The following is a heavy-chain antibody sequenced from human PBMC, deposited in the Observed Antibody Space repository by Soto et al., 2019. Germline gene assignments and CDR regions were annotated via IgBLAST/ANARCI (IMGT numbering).Heavy chain of an antibody. Sequence: SVKVSCKASGGTFSSYAISWVRQAPGQGLEWMGGIIPIFGTANYAQKFQGRVTITADKSISTAYLQWSSLKASDTAMYYCASHDYYDSSGHYYGMDVWGQGTTVTVSS. D-gene: IGHD3-22*01. CDR1: GGTFSSYA. CDR2: IIPIFGTA. V-gene: IGHV1-69*06. CDR3: ASHDYYDSSGHYYGMDV. J-gene: IGHJ6*02.